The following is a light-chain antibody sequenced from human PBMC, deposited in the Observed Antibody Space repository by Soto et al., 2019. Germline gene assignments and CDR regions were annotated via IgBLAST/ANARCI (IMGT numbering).Light chain of an antibody. CDR3: QQYNDEPWT. J-gene: IGKJ1*01. Sequence: DIQMTQSPSTLSASVGDRVTITCRASQNIGNWLAWYQQKPGKTPDLLIYDASSLASGVPLRFSGSGSGTEFTLTISSLQTDDSATYYCQQYNDEPWTFGQGTKVVIK. V-gene: IGKV1-5*01. CDR1: QNIGNW. CDR2: DAS.